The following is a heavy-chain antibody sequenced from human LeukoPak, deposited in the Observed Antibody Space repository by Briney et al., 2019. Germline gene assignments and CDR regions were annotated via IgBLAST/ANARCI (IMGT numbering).Heavy chain of an antibody. Sequence: SETLSLTCTVSGGSVSSGSYYWSWVRQPPGKGLEWIGYVYYHGGTNYNPSLKSRVTISVDTSKNQFSLKLTSVTAADTAVYYCARRVGTRDWYFDLWGRGTLVTVSS. CDR2: VYYHGGT. D-gene: IGHD1-14*01. CDR3: ARRVGTRDWYFDL. CDR1: GGSVSSGSYY. V-gene: IGHV4-61*01. J-gene: IGHJ2*01.